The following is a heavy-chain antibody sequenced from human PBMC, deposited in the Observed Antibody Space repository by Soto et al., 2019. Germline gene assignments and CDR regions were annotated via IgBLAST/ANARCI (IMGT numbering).Heavy chain of an antibody. CDR3: ARDPYCTNGVCYHDAFDI. D-gene: IGHD2-8*01. V-gene: IGHV3-33*01. J-gene: IGHJ3*02. CDR2: IWYDGSNK. CDR1: GFTFSSYG. Sequence: SLRLSCAASGFTFSSYGMHWVRQAPGKGLEWVAVIWYDGSNKYYADSVKGRFTISRDNSKNTLYLQMNSLRAEDTAVYYCARDPYCTNGVCYHDAFDIWGQGTMVTVSS.